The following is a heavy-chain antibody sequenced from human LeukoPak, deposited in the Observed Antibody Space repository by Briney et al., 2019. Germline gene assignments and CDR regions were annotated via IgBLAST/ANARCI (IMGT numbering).Heavy chain of an antibody. CDR3: ARVKWGYSGCDYHY. CDR2: INPNSGGA. D-gene: IGHD5-12*01. J-gene: IGHJ4*02. Sequence: ASVKVSCKASGYTFTGYYMHWVRQAPGQGLEWMGWINPNSGGANYAQKFQGRVTMTRDTSISTAYMELSRLRSDDTAVYYCARVKWGYSGCDYHYWGQGTLVTVSS. V-gene: IGHV1-2*02. CDR1: GYTFTGYY.